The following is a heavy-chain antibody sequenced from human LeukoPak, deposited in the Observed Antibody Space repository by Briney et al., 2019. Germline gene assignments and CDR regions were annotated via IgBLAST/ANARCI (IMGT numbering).Heavy chain of an antibody. Sequence: ASVKVSCKASGYTFTSYGISWVRQAPGQGLEWMGWISAYNGNTNYAQKLQGRVTMTTDTSTSTAYMELRSLRSDDTAVYYCVLYFDWLLDCGYFDYWGQGTLVTVSS. CDR3: VLYFDWLLDCGYFDY. V-gene: IGHV1-18*04. CDR2: ISAYNGNT. CDR1: GYTFTSYG. D-gene: IGHD3-9*01. J-gene: IGHJ4*02.